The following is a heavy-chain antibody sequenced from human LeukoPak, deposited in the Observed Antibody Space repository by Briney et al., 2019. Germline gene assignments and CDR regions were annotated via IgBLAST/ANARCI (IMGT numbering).Heavy chain of an antibody. CDR3: ARTSLGGAWFDP. CDR1: GGSISSGDYY. J-gene: IGHJ5*02. D-gene: IGHD3-10*01. V-gene: IGHV4-30-4*08. Sequence: PSQTLSLTCTVSGGSISSGDYYWSWIRQPPGKGLEWIGYIYYNGSTYYNPSLKSRVTISVDTSKNQFSLKLSSVTAADTAVYYCARTSLGGAWFDPWGQGTLVTISS. CDR2: IYYNGST.